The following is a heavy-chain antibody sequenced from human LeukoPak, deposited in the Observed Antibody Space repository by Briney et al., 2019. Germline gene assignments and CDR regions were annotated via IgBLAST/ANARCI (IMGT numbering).Heavy chain of an antibody. CDR2: IYSSGST. D-gene: IGHD2-8*01. Sequence: SETLSLTCNVSGGSIRGYYWSWIRQPPGKGLEWIGYIYSSGSTNYNPSLKSRVTMSVDTSKNQFSLKVSSVTAAGTAVYYCARKAGYCTNGVCYMRLDWFDPWGQGTLVTVSS. J-gene: IGHJ5*02. CDR3: ARKAGYCTNGVCYMRLDWFDP. V-gene: IGHV4-59*01. CDR1: GGSIRGYY.